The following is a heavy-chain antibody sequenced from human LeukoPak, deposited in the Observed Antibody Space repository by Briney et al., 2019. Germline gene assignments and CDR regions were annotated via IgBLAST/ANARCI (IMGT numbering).Heavy chain of an antibody. CDR2: IYTSGST. Sequence: SETLSLTCTVSGGSISSCSYYWSWIPPPAGQELEWIGRIYTSGSTNYNPSLKSRVTISVDTSKNQFSLKLSSVTAADTAVYYCARVGVVNAFDIWGQGTVVTVSS. J-gene: IGHJ3*02. CDR1: GGSISSCSYY. V-gene: IGHV4-61*02. CDR3: ARVGVVNAFDI. D-gene: IGHD3-3*01.